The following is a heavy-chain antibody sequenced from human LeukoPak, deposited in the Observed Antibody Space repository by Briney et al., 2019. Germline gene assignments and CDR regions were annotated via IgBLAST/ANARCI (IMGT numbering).Heavy chain of an antibody. CDR1: GFTFTTYW. V-gene: IGHV3-48*01. CDR2: ISSSSTTI. CDR3: ARGIDY. J-gene: IGHJ4*02. Sequence: GGSLRLSCAASGFTFTTYWMSWVRQAPGKGLEWVSYISSSSTTIYYADSVKGRFTISRDNAKNSLYLQMNSLRAEDTAVYYCARGIDYWGQGTLVTVS.